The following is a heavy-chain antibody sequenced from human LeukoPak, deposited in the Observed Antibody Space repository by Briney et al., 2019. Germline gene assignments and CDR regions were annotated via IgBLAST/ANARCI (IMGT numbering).Heavy chain of an antibody. J-gene: IGHJ5*02. CDR1: GFSFNSFS. CDR2: ISSSGRYT. CDR3: ARDPFCSSASCYGWFDP. V-gene: IGHV3-21*01. Sequence: PGGSLRLSCAASGFSFNSFSMNWVRQAPGKGLEWVSSISSSGRYTNYADSVKGRFTISRDNAKNTLYLQMNSLRAEDTAVYYCARDPFCSSASCYGWFDPWGQGTQVTVSS. D-gene: IGHD2-2*01.